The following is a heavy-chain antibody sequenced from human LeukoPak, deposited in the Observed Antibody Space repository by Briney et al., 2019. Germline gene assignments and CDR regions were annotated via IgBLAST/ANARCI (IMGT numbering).Heavy chain of an antibody. CDR1: GFTFSSYA. J-gene: IGHJ6*02. V-gene: IGHV3-23*01. CDR3: AREPRTRASYYYYGMDV. CDR2: ISGSGGST. Sequence: GGSLRLSCAASGFTFSSYAMSWVRQAPGKGLEWVSAISGSGGSTYYADSVKGRFTISRDNSKNTLYPQMNSLRAEDTAVYYCAREPRTRASYYYYGMDVWGQGTTVTVSS.